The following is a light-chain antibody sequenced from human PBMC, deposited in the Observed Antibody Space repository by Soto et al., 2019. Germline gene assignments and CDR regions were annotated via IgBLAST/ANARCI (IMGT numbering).Light chain of an antibody. CDR1: QSVNTY. V-gene: IGKV3-11*01. Sequence: EIVLTQSPATLSLSPGESATLSCRASQSVNTYLALYRQKPCQSPRLLIYDASNRATGIPARYSGSGSRTDCTLTITSLEHDDFAVYYCQQRTTWPGTFGQGTKLEIK. J-gene: IGKJ2*01. CDR3: QQRTTWPGT. CDR2: DAS.